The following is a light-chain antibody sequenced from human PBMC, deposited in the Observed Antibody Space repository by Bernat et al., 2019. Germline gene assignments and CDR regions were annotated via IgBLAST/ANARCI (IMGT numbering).Light chain of an antibody. Sequence: DIQMTQSPSSLSASVGDRVTITCQASQDISNYLNWYQQKPGKAPKLLIYDASNLETGVPSRFSGSGSGTDFTFTISRLQPEDIATYYYQQYDNLYTFGQMTKLEIK. CDR1: QDISNY. V-gene: IGKV1-33*01. CDR3: QQYDNLYT. J-gene: IGKJ2*01. CDR2: DAS.